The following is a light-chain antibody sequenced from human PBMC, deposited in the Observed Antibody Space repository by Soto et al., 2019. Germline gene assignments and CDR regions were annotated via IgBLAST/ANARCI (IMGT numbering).Light chain of an antibody. J-gene: IGKJ5*01. CDR1: QSVRTY. CDR2: DAS. CDR3: QQRNSWPPIT. Sequence: EIVLTQSPVTLSLSPGERATLSCRASQSVRTYLAWYQVKPGQAPRLLIYDASSRASGVPARFSGSGSGTDFTLTISSLEPEDFALYYCQQRNSWPPITFGQGTQLEIK. V-gene: IGKV3-11*01.